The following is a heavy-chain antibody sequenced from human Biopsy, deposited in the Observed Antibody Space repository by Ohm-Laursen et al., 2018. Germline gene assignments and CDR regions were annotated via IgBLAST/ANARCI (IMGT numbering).Heavy chain of an antibody. CDR1: GFSLRNYT. J-gene: IGHJ5*02. Sequence: SLRLYCSASGFSLRNYTINWVRQAPGKGLEWVSSISRSTSHILYAETLKGRFTSSRDNAKNSVYLQMNSLRAEDTGVYYCARGRSHLLPDHDWFDPWGQGTPVTVSS. CDR3: ARGRSHLLPDHDWFDP. V-gene: IGHV3-21*06. D-gene: IGHD1-14*01. CDR2: ISRSTSHI.